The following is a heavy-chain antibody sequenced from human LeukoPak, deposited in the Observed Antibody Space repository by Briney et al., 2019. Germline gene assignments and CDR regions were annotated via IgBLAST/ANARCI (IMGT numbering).Heavy chain of an antibody. Sequence: SETLSLTCTVSGYSISSGYYWSWIRQPAGKGLEWIGRIYTSGSTNYNPSLKSRVTMSVDTSKNQFSLKLSSVTAADTAVYYCARDRYYYYGSGSYYLFDYWGQGTLVTVSS. V-gene: IGHV4-4*07. CDR2: IYTSGST. CDR1: GYSISSGYY. J-gene: IGHJ4*02. D-gene: IGHD3-10*01. CDR3: ARDRYYYYGSGSYYLFDY.